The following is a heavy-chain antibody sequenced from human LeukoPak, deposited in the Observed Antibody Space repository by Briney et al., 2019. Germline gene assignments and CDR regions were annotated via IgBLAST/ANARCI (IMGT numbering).Heavy chain of an antibody. V-gene: IGHV1-18*01. CDR1: GYTFTSYG. CDR3: ARVIRDDFWSGYYEGSFDY. D-gene: IGHD3-3*01. CDR2: ISAYNGNT. J-gene: IGHJ4*02. Sequence: ASVKVSCKASGYTFTSYGISWVRQAPGQGLEWMGWISAYNGNTNYTQKLQGRVTMTTDTSTSTAYMELRSLRSDDTAVYYCARVIRDDFWSGYYEGSFDYWGQGTLVTVSS.